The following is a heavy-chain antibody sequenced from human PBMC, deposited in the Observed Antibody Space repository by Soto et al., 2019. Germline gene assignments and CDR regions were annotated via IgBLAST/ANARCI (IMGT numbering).Heavy chain of an antibody. J-gene: IGHJ4*02. Sequence: SETLSLTCTVSGGSISSSSYYWGWIRQAPGKGLEWIGRIYYSGSTYYNPSLKSRITISVDTSKNQFSLKLSSVTAADTAVYYCARRYGSTIDYWGQGTLVTVSS. CDR3: ARRYGSTIDY. CDR2: IYYSGST. CDR1: GGSISSSSYY. D-gene: IGHD1-26*01. V-gene: IGHV4-39*01.